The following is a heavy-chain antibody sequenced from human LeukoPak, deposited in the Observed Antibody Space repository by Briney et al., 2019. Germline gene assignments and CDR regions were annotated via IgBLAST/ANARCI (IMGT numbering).Heavy chain of an antibody. J-gene: IGHJ4*02. V-gene: IGHV3-23*01. CDR2: ISGSGGNT. D-gene: IGHD2-15*01. CDR1: GFTFSSSA. CDR3: AKGAIAALNAYFDY. Sequence: HTGGSLRLSCAASGFTFSSSAMSWVRQAPGKGLEWVSAISGSGGNTYYADSVKGRFTISRDNSKNTLYLQMNSLRAEDTAVYYCAKGAIAALNAYFDYWGQGTLVTVSS.